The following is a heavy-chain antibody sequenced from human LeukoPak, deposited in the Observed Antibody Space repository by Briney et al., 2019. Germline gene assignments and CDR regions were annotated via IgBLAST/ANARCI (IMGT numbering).Heavy chain of an antibody. D-gene: IGHD6-13*01. CDR1: GGSISSYY. V-gene: IGHV4-4*07. CDR2: IYTSGST. Sequence: SETLSLTCTVSGGSISSYYWSWIRQPAGKGLEWIGRIYTSGSTNYNPSLKSRVTMSVDTSKNQFSLKLSSVTAADTAVYYCARYSSSWLEYYFDYWGQGTLVTVSS. CDR3: ARYSSSWLEYYFDY. J-gene: IGHJ4*02.